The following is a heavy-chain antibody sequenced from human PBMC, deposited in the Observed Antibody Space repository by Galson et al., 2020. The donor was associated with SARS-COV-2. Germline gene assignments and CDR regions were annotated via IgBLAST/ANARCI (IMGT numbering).Heavy chain of an antibody. CDR1: GYTFTSYY. Sequence: ASVKVSCKASGYTFTSYYMHWVRQAPGQGLEWMGIINPSGGSTSYAQKFQGGVTMTRDTSTSTVYMELSSLRSEDTAVYYCARESHEMATTTDLDYWGQGTLVTVSS. V-gene: IGHV1-46*01. CDR2: INPSGGST. CDR3: ARESHEMATTTDLDY. D-gene: IGHD5-12*01. J-gene: IGHJ4*02.